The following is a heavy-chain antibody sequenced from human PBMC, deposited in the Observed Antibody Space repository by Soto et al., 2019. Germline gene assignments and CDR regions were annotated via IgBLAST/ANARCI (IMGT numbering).Heavy chain of an antibody. Sequence: GASVKVSCKASGGTFYTYTFSWVRQAPGQGLEWMGSITPIYPTTNYAEKFQGRLTVTADGSTNTAYMELNSLTSEDTAVCYCARIPRYSFPTSDDLDSWGQGTLVTVS. CDR3: ARIPRYSFPTSDDLDS. V-gene: IGHV1-69*13. CDR1: GGTFYTYT. J-gene: IGHJ4*02. CDR2: ITPIYPTT. D-gene: IGHD5-18*01.